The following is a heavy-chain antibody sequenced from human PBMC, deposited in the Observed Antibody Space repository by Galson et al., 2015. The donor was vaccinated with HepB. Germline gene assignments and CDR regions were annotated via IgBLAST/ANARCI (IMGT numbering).Heavy chain of an antibody. V-gene: IGHV3-7*01. CDR3: VRDSYRVYDY. D-gene: IGHD2-2*01. CDR1: GFTFSKYY. Sequence: SLRLSCAASGFTFSKYYMSWVRQAPGKGLEWVANIKQDGGGTYYVDSVKGRFTISRDNAKNSLFLQMNSLRVEDTAMYYCVRDSYRVYDYWGQGTLVTVSS. J-gene: IGHJ4*02. CDR2: IKQDGGGT.